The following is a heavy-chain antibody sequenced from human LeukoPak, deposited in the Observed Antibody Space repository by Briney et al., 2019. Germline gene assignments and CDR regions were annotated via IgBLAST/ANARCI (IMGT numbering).Heavy chain of an antibody. CDR1: GFTVSSDH. J-gene: IGHJ4*02. D-gene: IGHD3-10*01. CDR2: IDATGST. Sequence: PGGSLRLSCAASGFTVSSDHMTWVRQAPGKGLEWVSSIDATGSTNYADSVRGRFTLSRDNSKNTLYLRMSGLRAEDTAVYYCARDASGSRPNYWGQGTLVTVTS. CDR3: ARDASGSRPNY. V-gene: IGHV3-53*01.